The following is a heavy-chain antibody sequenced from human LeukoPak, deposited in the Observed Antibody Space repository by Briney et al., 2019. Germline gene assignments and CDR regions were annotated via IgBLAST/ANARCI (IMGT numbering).Heavy chain of an antibody. CDR3: ARDGDYDFWSGYLKPQETYYYYGMDV. J-gene: IGHJ6*02. V-gene: IGHV3-23*01. D-gene: IGHD3-3*01. CDR1: GFTFSTDD. CDR2: ITGGGNNP. Sequence: GGSLRLSCAASGFTFSTDDMTWVRQAPGKGLEWVSTITGGGNNPYYADSVKGRFTISRDNSKNTLYLQMNSLRAEDTAVYYCARDGDYDFWSGYLKPQETYYYYGMDVWGQGTTVTVSS.